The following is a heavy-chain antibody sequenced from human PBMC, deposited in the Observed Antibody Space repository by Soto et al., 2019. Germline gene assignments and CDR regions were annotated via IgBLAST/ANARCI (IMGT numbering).Heavy chain of an antibody. CDR1: GFSFTNFA. Sequence: PGGSLRLSCAASGFSFTNFAMSWVRQAPGKGLEWVAGIGASGDITWYADSVKGRLSISRDNSKNTLYLQLNSLRFEDTAVYYCAKDDFTDRRYGYFDFWGPGTLVTVSS. V-gene: IGHV3-23*01. J-gene: IGHJ4*02. CDR3: AKDDFTDRRYGYFDF. D-gene: IGHD3-16*02. CDR2: IGASGDIT.